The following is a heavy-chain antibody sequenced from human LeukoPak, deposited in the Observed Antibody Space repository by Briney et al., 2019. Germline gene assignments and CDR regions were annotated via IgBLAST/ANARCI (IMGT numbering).Heavy chain of an antibody. Sequence: SETLSLTCTVSGGSISSYSWSWIRQPPGKGLEWIGSMYYSGSTNYNPSLKSRVTMSVDTSKNQFSLRLSSVTAADTAVYYCARHGKGVTYFYTFDIWGQGTVVAVSS. D-gene: IGHD2/OR15-2a*01. CDR3: ARHGKGVTYFYTFDI. CDR1: GGSISSYS. CDR2: MYYSGST. V-gene: IGHV4-59*08. J-gene: IGHJ3*02.